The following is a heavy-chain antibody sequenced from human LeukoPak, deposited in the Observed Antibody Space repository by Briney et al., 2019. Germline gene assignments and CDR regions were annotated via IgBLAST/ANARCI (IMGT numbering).Heavy chain of an antibody. V-gene: IGHV1-2*02. CDR1: GYTFTGYY. Sequence: ASVKVSCKASGYTFTGYYMHWVRQAPGQGLEWMGWINPNSGGTNYAQKFQGRVTMARDTSISTAYMELSRLRSDDTAVYYCASVAYGGIVGALDAFDIWGQGTMATVSS. D-gene: IGHD1-26*01. CDR3: ASVAYGGIVGALDAFDI. J-gene: IGHJ3*02. CDR2: INPNSGGT.